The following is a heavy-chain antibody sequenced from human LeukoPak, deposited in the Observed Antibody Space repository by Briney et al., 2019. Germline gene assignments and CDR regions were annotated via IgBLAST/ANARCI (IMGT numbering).Heavy chain of an antibody. V-gene: IGHV4-34*01. CDR2: INPRGST. CDR1: GGSFSGYY. CDR3: ARRMLGYYFDY. J-gene: IGHJ4*02. D-gene: IGHD2-8*01. Sequence: SETLSLTCGVYGGSFSGYYWSWIRQPPGKGLEWIGEINPRGSTNYNPSLKSRVTLSADTSKNQFSLTLNSVTAADTAVYYCARRMLGYYFDYWGQGTLVTVSS.